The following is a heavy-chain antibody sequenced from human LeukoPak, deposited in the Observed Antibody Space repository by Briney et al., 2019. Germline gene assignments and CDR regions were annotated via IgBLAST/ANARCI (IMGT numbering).Heavy chain of an antibody. V-gene: IGHV3-23*01. D-gene: IGHD1-26*01. CDR1: GFTFSSYG. J-gene: IGHJ4*02. CDR3: AKDGATPYYFDY. CDR2: ISGSGGST. Sequence: PGGTLRLSCAASGFTFSSYGMSWVRQAPGKGLEWVSAISGSGGSTYYADSVKGRFTISRDNSKNTLYLQMNSLRAEDTAVYYCAKDGATPYYFDYWGQGTLVTVSS.